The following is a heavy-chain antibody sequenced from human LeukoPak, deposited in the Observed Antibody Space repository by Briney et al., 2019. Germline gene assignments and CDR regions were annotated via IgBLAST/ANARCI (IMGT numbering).Heavy chain of an antibody. CDR3: ARYVGQQLVLGYFDY. J-gene: IGHJ4*02. V-gene: IGHV3-30*04. D-gene: IGHD6-13*01. Sequence: GRSLRLSCAASGFTFSRYAMQWVRQALGKGLEWVAVISYDGSNKYYADSVKGRFTISRDNSRNTLYLQMNSLRAEDTAVYYCARYVGQQLVLGYFDYWGQGTLVTVSS. CDR2: ISYDGSNK. CDR1: GFTFSRYA.